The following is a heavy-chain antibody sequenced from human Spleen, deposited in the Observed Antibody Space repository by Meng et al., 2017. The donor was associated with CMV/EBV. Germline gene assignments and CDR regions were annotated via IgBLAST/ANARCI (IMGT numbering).Heavy chain of an antibody. D-gene: IGHD2-15*01. V-gene: IGHV1-2*02. CDR3: VRGGIVMVPPVNNIRD. Sequence: ASVKVSCKASGYTFTGYYMHWVRQAPGQGLEWMGWTNPNSGDTNYAQKFQGRVTMTRDTSINTAYMELSRLRSDDTAMYYCVRGGIVMVPPVNNIRDWGQGTLVTVSS. CDR1: GYTFTGYY. CDR2: TNPNSGDT. J-gene: IGHJ4*02.